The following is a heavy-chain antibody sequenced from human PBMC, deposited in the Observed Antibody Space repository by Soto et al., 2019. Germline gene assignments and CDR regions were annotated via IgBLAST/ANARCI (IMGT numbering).Heavy chain of an antibody. D-gene: IGHD6-6*01. CDR3: ARVPNFFEYSSPTPAYHFDY. CDR2: INPQSGGT. V-gene: IGHV1-2*04. CDR1: GYTFTDYY. Sequence: QVQLVQSGAEVKNPGASVKVSCRTSGYTFTDYYLHWVRQAPGKGLEWMGWINPQSGGTNYAQRFRDWVTLTRDSSISTAYMELSRLKSDSTAVYYCARVPNFFEYSSPTPAYHFDYWGQGTLVTVSS. J-gene: IGHJ4*02.